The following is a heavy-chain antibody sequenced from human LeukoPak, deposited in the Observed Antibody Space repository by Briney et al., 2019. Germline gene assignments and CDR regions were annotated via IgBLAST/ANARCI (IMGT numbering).Heavy chain of an antibody. Sequence: GGSLRLSCAASGFTFGDYYMTWIRQAPGKGLEWVSYISTSASTIYYADSVKGRFTISRDNAKNSLYLQMNSLRAEDTAVYYCVRDGVLRYFDWLFPYYMDVWGKGTTVTISS. V-gene: IGHV3-11*01. CDR3: VRDGVLRYFDWLFPYYMDV. CDR1: GFTFGDYY. D-gene: IGHD3-9*01. CDR2: ISTSASTI. J-gene: IGHJ6*03.